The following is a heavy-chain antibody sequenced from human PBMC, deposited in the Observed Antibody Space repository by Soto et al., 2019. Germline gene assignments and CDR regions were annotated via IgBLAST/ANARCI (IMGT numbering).Heavy chain of an antibody. V-gene: IGHV1-69*08. CDR2: IIPILGIA. D-gene: IGHD2-2*01. CDR3: ARDCSSTSCYAYP. CDR1: GGTFSSYT. Sequence: QVQLVQSGAEVKKPGSSVKVSCKASGGTFSSYTISWVRQAPGQGLEWMGRIIPILGIANYAQKFKGRVTITADKSTSTADMELSSLRSEDTAVYYCARDCSSTSCYAYPWGQGTLVTVSS. J-gene: IGHJ5*02.